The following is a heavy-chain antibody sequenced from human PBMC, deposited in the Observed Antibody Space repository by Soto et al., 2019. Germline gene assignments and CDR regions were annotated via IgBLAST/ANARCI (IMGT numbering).Heavy chain of an antibody. J-gene: IGHJ4*02. CDR3: ARSDRSGYFHY. D-gene: IGHD3-22*01. CDR1: GFTSSDHY. Sequence: EVQLVASGGDLVQPGGSLRLSCAASGFTSSDHYVDWVRQAPGKGLEWVGRTRNKANSYTTEYAASVKARFTISRDDSRNSLYLQMNNLKTEDTAIYYCARSDRSGYFHYWGQGTLVTVSS. CDR2: TRNKANSYTT. V-gene: IGHV3-72*01.